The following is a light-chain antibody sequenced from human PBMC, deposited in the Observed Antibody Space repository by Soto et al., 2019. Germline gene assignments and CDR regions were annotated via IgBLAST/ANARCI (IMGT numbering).Light chain of an antibody. V-gene: IGLV2-14*03. Sequence: QSALTQPASVSGSPGQSITISCAGTSSDVGGHNYVSWYQQHPGKAPKLIIYDVNNRPSGVCNRFSGSKSGNAASLTISGLQAEDEADYFCYSNRSSRTLYVFGTGTKVTVL. CDR3: YSNRSSRTLYV. CDR2: DVN. CDR1: SSDVGGHNY. J-gene: IGLJ1*01.